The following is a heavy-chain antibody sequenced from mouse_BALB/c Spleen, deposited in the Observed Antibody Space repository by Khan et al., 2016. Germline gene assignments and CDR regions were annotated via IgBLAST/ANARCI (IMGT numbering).Heavy chain of an antibody. D-gene: IGHD2-2*01. CDR1: GFSLTSYG. CDR2: IWSGGST. J-gene: IGHJ3*01. V-gene: IGHV2-2*02. CDR3: LVYRFAY. Sequence: QVQLKESGPGLVQPSQSLSITCTVSGFSLTSYGVHWVRQSPGKGLEWLGVIWSGGSTDYTAAFISRLSISKDNSKSQVFFKRNSLQANDTAIYXCLVYRFAYWGQGTRVTVSA.